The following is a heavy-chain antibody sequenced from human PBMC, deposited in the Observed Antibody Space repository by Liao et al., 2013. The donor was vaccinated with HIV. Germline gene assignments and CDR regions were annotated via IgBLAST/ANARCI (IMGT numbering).Heavy chain of an antibody. CDR1: GASISGHY. Sequence: QVQLQESGPGLVKPSETLSLTCTVSGASISGHYWNWIRQPAGKGLEWIGRIFTSGSTSHNPSLKSRVSIWVDWSKNQFSLELTSLTDADTAVYYCARGVRAAVARYWHFDLWGRGTLVTVSS. V-gene: IGHV4-4*07. J-gene: IGHJ2*01. CDR2: IFTSGST. CDR3: ARGVRAAVARYWHFDL. D-gene: IGHD6-19*01.